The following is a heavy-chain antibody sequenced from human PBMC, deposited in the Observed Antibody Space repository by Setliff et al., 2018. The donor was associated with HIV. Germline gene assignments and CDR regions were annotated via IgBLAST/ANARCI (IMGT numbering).Heavy chain of an antibody. CDR1: GGSFSGYY. J-gene: IGHJ3*02. CDR2: INHSGST. CDR3: ARRSDFWSEGDAFDI. V-gene: IGHV4-34*01. Sequence: SETLSLTCAVYGGSFSGYYWSWIRQPPGKGLERIGEINHSGSTNYNPSLKSRVTISVDTSKNQFSLKLSSVTAADTAVYYCARRSDFWSEGDAFDIWGQGTMVTVSS. D-gene: IGHD3-3*01.